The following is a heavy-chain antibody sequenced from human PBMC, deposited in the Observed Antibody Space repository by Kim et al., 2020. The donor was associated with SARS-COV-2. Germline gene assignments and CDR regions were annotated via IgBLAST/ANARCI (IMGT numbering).Heavy chain of an antibody. J-gene: IGHJ3*02. CDR2: ISSSSSYT. CDR3: ARPAVTTVDDDAFDI. CDR1: GFTFSDYY. V-gene: IGHV3-11*06. D-gene: IGHD4-17*01. Sequence: GGSLRLSCAASGFTFSDYYMSWIRQAPGKGLEWVSYISSSSSYTNYADSVKGRFTISRDNAKNSLYLQMNSLRAEDTAVYYCARPAVTTVDDDAFDIWGQGTMVTVSS.